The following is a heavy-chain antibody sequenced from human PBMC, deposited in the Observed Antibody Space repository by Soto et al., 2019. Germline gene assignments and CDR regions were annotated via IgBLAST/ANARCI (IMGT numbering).Heavy chain of an antibody. J-gene: IGHJ5*01. CDR3: AKEGQSRDGYTSPLDS. Sequence: QVQLVETGGGVVQPGGSLRLSCIASGFPFRSYGMHWVRQAPGKGLEWVAVTSYDGNKKYYIDSVKGRFSISRDNFMNTVYLKMNSLGVEDTALYYCAKEGQSRDGYTSPLDSWGQGTLVIVSA. CDR2: TSYDGNKK. V-gene: IGHV3-30*18. D-gene: IGHD5-12*01. CDR1: GFPFRSYG.